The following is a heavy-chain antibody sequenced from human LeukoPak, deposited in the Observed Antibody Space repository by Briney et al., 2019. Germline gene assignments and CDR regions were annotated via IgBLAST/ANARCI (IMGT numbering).Heavy chain of an antibody. J-gene: IGHJ6*03. Sequence: GGSLRLSCAASGFTFSSYSMNWVRQAPGKGLEWVSSISSSSSYIYYADSVKGRFTISRDNAKNSLYLQMNSLRAEDTAVYYCARDGGITIFGVVITYMDVWGKGTTVTVSS. CDR3: ARDGGITIFGVVITYMDV. D-gene: IGHD3-3*01. CDR1: GFTFSSYS. V-gene: IGHV3-21*01. CDR2: ISSSSSYI.